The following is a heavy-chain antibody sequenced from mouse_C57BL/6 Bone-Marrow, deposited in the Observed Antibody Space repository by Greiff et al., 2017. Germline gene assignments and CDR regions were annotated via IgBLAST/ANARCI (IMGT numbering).Heavy chain of an antibody. V-gene: IGHV10-1*01. CDR2: IRSKSNNYAT. J-gene: IGHJ4*01. CDR1: GFSFNTYA. Sequence: DVHLVESGGGLVQPTGSLKLSCAASGFSFNTYAMNWVRQAPGKGLEWVARIRSKSNNYATYYADSVKDRFTISRDDSESMLYLQMNNLKTEDTAMYYCVRQRPLSMDDWGQGTSVTVSS. CDR3: VRQRPLSMDD. D-gene: IGHD2-12*01.